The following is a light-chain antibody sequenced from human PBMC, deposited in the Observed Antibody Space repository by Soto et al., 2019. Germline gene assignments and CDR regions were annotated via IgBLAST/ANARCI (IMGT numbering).Light chain of an antibody. J-gene: IGKJ2*01. CDR3: QQSFITPPFT. V-gene: IGKV1-39*01. CDR1: QGISTY. CDR2: AAS. Sequence: DILMTQTPSSLSASVGDRVTITCRASQGISTYLNWYQQQPGRAPKLLIYAASSLRDGVPSRFSSSGSGTDFSLTISALQPEDFTTYYCQQSFITPPFTFGQGTKLDVK.